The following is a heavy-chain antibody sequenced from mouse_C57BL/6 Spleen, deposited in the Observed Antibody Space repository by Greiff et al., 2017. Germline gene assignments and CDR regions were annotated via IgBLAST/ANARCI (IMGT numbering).Heavy chain of an antibody. CDR2: INPSSGYT. V-gene: IGHV1-4*01. J-gene: IGHJ2*01. CDR3: AREEDSNYFDY. Sequence: VQLVESGAELARPGASVKMSCKASGYTFTSYTMHWVKQRPGQGLEWIGYINPSSGYTKYNQKFKDKATLTADKSSSTAYMQLSSLTSEDSAVYYCAREEDSNYFDYWGQGTTLTVSS. CDR1: GYTFTSYT.